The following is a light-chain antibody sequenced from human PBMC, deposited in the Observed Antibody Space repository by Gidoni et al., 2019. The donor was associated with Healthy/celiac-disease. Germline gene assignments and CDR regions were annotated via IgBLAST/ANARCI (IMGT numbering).Light chain of an antibody. CDR1: HGISSW. Sequence: DIQMSQYPSSVYASVGDRVTITCRASHGISSWLSCYHQKPGKAPKLLIYAAARLQSGVLSRFRGSGSGTDFTLTISSLQPEDFATDYCQQANSFPYTFGQGTKLEIK. V-gene: IGKV1-12*01. J-gene: IGKJ2*01. CDR2: AAA. CDR3: QQANSFPYT.